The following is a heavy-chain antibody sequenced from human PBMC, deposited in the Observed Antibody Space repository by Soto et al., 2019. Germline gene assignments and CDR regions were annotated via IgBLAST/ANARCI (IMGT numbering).Heavy chain of an antibody. CDR2: ITAGNGNT. CDR3: ARAGYCSSTSCSDAFDI. CDR1: GYTFTSYA. J-gene: IGHJ3*02. Sequence: QVQLVQSGAELKKPGASVKVSCKASGYTFTSYAMHWVRQAPGQRLEWMGWITAGNGNTKYSQKFQGRVTITRDTSARTAYVELSSLRSEDTAVYYCARAGYCSSTSCSDAFDIWGQGTMVTVSS. D-gene: IGHD2-2*01. V-gene: IGHV1-3*01.